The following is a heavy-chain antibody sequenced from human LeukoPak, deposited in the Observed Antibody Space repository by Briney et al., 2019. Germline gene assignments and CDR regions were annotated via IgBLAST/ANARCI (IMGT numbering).Heavy chain of an antibody. D-gene: IGHD3-22*01. V-gene: IGHV5-51*01. CDR2: IYPGDSDI. J-gene: IGHJ4*02. CDR1: GYSFTSYW. Sequence: GESRQISCKCSGYSFTSYWIGGVRHLPGKGLEWMGIIYPGDSDIRYSPSCQGQVTISADKSITTDQLQRSSMTASDTAMDYCARSITYSDSSGLDYWGQGTLVTVSS. CDR3: ARSITYSDSSGLDY.